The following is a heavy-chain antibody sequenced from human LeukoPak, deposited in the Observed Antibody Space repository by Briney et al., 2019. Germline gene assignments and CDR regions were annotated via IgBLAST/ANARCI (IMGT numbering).Heavy chain of an antibody. Sequence: GGSLRLSCAASGFTFGTYSMNWVRQAPGKGLEWVSYITSSSSTIYYADSVRGRFTISRDNAKNSLYLQMNSLRDEDTAVYYCARVDWMIGAFDIWGQRTMVTVSS. CDR2: ITSSSSTI. J-gene: IGHJ3*02. CDR1: GFTFGTYS. D-gene: IGHD3-22*01. CDR3: ARVDWMIGAFDI. V-gene: IGHV3-48*02.